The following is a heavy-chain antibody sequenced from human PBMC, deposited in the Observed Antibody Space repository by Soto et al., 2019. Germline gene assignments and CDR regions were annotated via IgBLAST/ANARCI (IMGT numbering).Heavy chain of an antibody. CDR3: ARDTHRLGYCSGGSCYGFDY. V-gene: IGHV1-24*01. CDR2: FDPEDGET. Sequence: GASVKVSCKVSGYTLTELSMHWVRQAPGKGLEWMGGFDPEDGETIYAQKFQGRVTMTEDTSTDTAYMELSSLRSEDTAVYYCARDTHRLGYCSGGSCYGFDYWGQGTLVTVSS. CDR1: GYTLTELS. J-gene: IGHJ4*02. D-gene: IGHD2-15*01.